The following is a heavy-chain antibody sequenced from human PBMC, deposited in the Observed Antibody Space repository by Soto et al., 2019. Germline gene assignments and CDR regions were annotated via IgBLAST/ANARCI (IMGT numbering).Heavy chain of an antibody. Sequence: GESLKISCKGSGYSFTSYWIGWVRQMPGKGLEWMGIIYPGDSDTRYSPSFQGQVTISADKSISTAYLQWSSLKDSDTAMYYCARTDGYSSSGDLADSDYDYYYYMDVWGKGTTVTVSS. CDR1: GYSFTSYW. CDR2: IYPGDSDT. D-gene: IGHD6-13*01. CDR3: ARTDGYSSSGDLADSDYDYYYYMDV. V-gene: IGHV5-51*01. J-gene: IGHJ6*03.